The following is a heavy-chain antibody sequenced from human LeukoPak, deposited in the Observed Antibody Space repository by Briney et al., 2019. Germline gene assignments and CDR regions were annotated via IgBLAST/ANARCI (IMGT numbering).Heavy chain of an antibody. V-gene: IGHV5-51*01. J-gene: IGHJ5*02. CDR1: GYSFTSYW. CDR3: AGHRDSSWDGYNWFDP. CDR2: IYPGDSDT. D-gene: IGHD6-13*01. Sequence: GESLKISCKGSGYSFTSYWIGWVRQMPGKGLEWMGIIYPGDSDTRYSPSFQGQVTISADKSISTAYLQWSSLKASDTAMYYCAGHRDSSWDGYNWFDPWGQGTLVTVSS.